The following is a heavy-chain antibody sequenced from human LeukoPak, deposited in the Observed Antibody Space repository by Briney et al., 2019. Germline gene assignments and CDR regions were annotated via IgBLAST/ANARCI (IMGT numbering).Heavy chain of an antibody. CDR2: ISGSGGST. J-gene: IGHJ4*02. D-gene: IGHD3-3*02. V-gene: IGHV3-23*01. CDR1: GFTFSSYA. CDR3: AKDSILGSERPKQFDY. Sequence: GGSLRLSCAASGFTFSSYAMSWVRQAPGKGLEWVSAISGSGGSTYYADSVKGRFTISRDNSKNTPYLQMNSLRAEDTAVYYCAKDSILGSERPKQFDYWGQGTLVTVSS.